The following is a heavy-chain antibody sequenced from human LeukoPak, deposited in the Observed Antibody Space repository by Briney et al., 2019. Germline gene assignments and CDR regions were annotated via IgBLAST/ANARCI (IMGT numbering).Heavy chain of an antibody. D-gene: IGHD3-16*02. CDR1: GYSISSGSYY. Sequence: SETLSLTCAVSGYSISSGSYYWSWIRQPAGKGLEWIGRIYTSGSTNYNPSLKSRVTISVDTSKNQFSLKLSSVTAADTAVYYCAREYDYVWGSYRYYYYYYMDVWGKGTTVTVSS. CDR3: AREYDYVWGSYRYYYYYYMDV. V-gene: IGHV4-61*02. CDR2: IYTSGST. J-gene: IGHJ6*03.